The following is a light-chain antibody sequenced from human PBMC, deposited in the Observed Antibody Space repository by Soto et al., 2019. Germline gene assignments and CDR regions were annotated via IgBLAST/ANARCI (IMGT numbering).Light chain of an antibody. V-gene: IGKV4-1*01. CDR3: QQYHSDPIT. J-gene: IGKJ5*01. CDR1: QGVLSNSNNKNY. Sequence: DFVMTQSPDSLAVSLGESSTINCKASQGVLSNSNNKNYLAWFQQKSGQPPKLLIYWASTRQSGVPDRFSGSGSATDFTLTISSLQAENVAVYYCQQYHSDPITFGQGTRLENK. CDR2: WAS.